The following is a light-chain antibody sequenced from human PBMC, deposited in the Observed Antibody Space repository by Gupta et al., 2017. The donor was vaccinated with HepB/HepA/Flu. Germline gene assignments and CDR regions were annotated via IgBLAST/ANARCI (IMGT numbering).Light chain of an antibody. CDR3: QQYYSTPQT. V-gene: IGKV4-1*01. CDR1: QSVLYSSNNKNY. J-gene: IGKJ2*01. Sequence: DIVMTQSPDSLAVSLGERATINCKSSQSVLYSSNNKNYLAWYQQKPGQPPKLLIYWASTRESGVPDRFSGSGSGTXFTLTIXSLQAEDVAVYYCQQYYSTPQTFGXGTKLEIK. CDR2: WAS.